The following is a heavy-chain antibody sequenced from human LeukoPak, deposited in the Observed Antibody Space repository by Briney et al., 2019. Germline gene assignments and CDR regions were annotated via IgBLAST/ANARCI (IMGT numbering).Heavy chain of an antibody. V-gene: IGHV1-18*01. CDR3: ARDWGRESIYYNWFDP. J-gene: IGHJ5*02. CDR2: ISAYNGNT. D-gene: IGHD3-10*01. CDR1: GYTFTSYG. Sequence: GASVKVSCKASGYTFTSYGISWVRQPPGQGLELMGWISAYNGNTNYAQNSQGRGTMTTETATSTDYMELRSLRSDDTGMYYCARDWGRESIYYNWFDPWGQGTLVTVSS.